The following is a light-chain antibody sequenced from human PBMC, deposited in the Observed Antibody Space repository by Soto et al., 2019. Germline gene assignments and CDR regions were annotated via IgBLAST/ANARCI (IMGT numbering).Light chain of an antibody. CDR3: QQRSTWPS. J-gene: IGKJ4*01. V-gene: IGKV3-11*01. CDR1: QSIGTS. Sequence: EIVLTQSPATLSLSPGERAILSCRASQSIGTSLVWYQQKPGQTPSLLIYDTSNRATGIPARFSGSGSGTDFPLSISSLGPEDFAVYYCQQRSTWPSFGGGTKVEIK. CDR2: DTS.